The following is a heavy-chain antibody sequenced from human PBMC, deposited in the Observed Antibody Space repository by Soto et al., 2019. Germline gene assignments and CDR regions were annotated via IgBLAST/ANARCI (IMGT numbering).Heavy chain of an antibody. J-gene: IGHJ4*02. CDR2: ISYDGSNK. Sequence: GGSLRLSCAASGFTFSSYAMHWVRQAPGKGLEWVAVISYDGSNKYYADSVKGRFTISRDNSKNTLYLQMNSLRAEDTAVYFCARGPSSLTRFDYWGQGTLVTVSS. CDR1: GFTFSSYA. V-gene: IGHV3-30-3*01. CDR3: ARGPSSLTRFDY. D-gene: IGHD2-2*01.